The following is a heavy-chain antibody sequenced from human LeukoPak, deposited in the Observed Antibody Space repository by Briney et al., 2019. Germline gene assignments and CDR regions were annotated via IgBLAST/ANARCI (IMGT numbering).Heavy chain of an antibody. CDR3: ASAQRSKGAFDI. CDR2: ISGSNSCI. V-gene: IGHV3-21*01. D-gene: IGHD3-16*01. Sequence: PGGSLRLSCAASGFTFNSYSMNWVRQAPGKGLEWVSSISGSNSCIYYADSMKGRFTIARDNAKNSLYLQMNSLRAEDTAVYYCASAQRSKGAFDIWGQGTMVTVSS. J-gene: IGHJ3*02. CDR1: GFTFNSYS.